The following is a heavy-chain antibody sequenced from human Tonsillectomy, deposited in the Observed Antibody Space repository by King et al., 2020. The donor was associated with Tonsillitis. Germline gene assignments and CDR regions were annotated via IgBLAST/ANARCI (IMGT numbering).Heavy chain of an antibody. D-gene: IGHD3-3*01. V-gene: IGHV3-74*01. CDR2: INGDGSDT. Sequence: VQLVESGGGLVQPGGSLRLSCAASGFTFGTYWMHWVRQAPGEGLVWVSRINGDGSDTVYADSVKGRFTISRDNAKNTLYLQMNSLRAGDTAVYLCSRDFWRAHDYWRQGTLATVVS. CDR1: GFTFGTYW. CDR3: SRDFWRAHDY. J-gene: IGHJ4*02.